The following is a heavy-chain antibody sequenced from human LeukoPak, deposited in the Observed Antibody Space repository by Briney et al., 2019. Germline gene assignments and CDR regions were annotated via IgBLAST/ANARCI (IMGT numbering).Heavy chain of an antibody. V-gene: IGHV3-64*02. J-gene: IGHJ4*02. CDR3: ARVGSYGCLDY. D-gene: IGHD5-18*01. CDR1: GFTLRSYS. Sequence: GSLRLSCAASGFTLRSYSMHWVRQAPGKGLEYVAAVDFDGGETFYADSVRGRFTISRDSSKNTLFLQMGSLRADDMAVYYCARVGSYGCLDYWGQGTLVTVSS. CDR2: VDFDGGET.